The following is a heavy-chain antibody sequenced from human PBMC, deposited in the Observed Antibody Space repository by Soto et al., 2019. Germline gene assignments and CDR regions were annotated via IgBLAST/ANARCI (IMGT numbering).Heavy chain of an antibody. D-gene: IGHD4-17*01. CDR2: IYSSGNT. J-gene: IGHJ4*02. CDR1: GGSISSYY. CDR3: ARVQYGDYGPGDD. Sequence: SETLSLTCTVSGGSISSYYWSWIRQPPGKGLEWIGYIYSSGNTRYNPSLKSRVTISVDTSKNQFSLRVTSMTAADTAVYYCARVQYGDYGPGDDWGQGTLVTVSS. V-gene: IGHV4-59*01.